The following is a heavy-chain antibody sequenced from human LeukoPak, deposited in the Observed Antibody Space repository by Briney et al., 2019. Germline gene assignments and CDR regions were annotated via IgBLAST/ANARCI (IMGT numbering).Heavy chain of an antibody. CDR2: ISWNSGSI. D-gene: IGHD2-2*01. Sequence: GGSLRLSCAASGFTFDDYAMHWVRQAPGKGLEWVSGISWNSGSIGYADSVKGRFTISRDNAKNSLYLQMNSLRAEDTAVYYCARDCSSTNCYGNYWGQGTLVTVSS. J-gene: IGHJ4*02. V-gene: IGHV3-9*01. CDR1: GFTFDDYA. CDR3: ARDCSSTNCYGNY.